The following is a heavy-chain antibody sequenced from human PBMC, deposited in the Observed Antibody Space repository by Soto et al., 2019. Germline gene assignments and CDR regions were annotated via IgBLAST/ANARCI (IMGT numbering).Heavy chain of an antibody. D-gene: IGHD2-15*01. Sequence: SETLSLTCAVSGGSISSSNWWSWVRQPPGKGLEWIGEIYHSGSTNYNPSLKSRVTISVDKSKNQFSLKLSSVTAADTAVYYCASWLKGPDIGNYYYGMDVWGQGTTVTVSS. CDR1: GGSISSSNW. CDR3: ASWLKGPDIGNYYYGMDV. J-gene: IGHJ6*02. V-gene: IGHV4-4*02. CDR2: IYHSGST.